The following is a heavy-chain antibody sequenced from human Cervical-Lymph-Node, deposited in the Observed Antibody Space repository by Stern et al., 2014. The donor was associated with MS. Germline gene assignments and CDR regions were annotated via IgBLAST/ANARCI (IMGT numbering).Heavy chain of an antibody. CDR1: GGTLSSYT. V-gene: IGHV1-69*18. J-gene: IGHJ4*02. CDR2: IIPILGTA. Sequence: MQLVESGTEVKKPGSSVKVSCKASGGTLSSYTLNWVRQAPGQGLEWMGRIIPILGTADYAQKFQGRVTVTADESTNTANMELRSLRSEDTAVYYCAGGSGSTPFDYWGQGTLVSVSS. CDR3: AGGSGSTPFDY. D-gene: IGHD5-12*01.